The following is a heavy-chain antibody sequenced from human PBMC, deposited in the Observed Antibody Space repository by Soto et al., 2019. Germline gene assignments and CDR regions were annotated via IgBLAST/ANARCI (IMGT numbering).Heavy chain of an antibody. J-gene: IGHJ4*02. CDR3: ARVSEYSSSFYFDY. CDR2: IYYSGST. Sequence: NPSETLSLTCNVSGGSISSGDYYWSWIRQPPGKGLEWIGYIYYSGSTYYNPSLKSRLNISVDTSKNQFFLRLSSVTAADTAVFYCARVSEYSSSFYFDYWGQGTLVTVSS. D-gene: IGHD6-6*01. CDR1: GGSISSGDYY. V-gene: IGHV4-30-4*01.